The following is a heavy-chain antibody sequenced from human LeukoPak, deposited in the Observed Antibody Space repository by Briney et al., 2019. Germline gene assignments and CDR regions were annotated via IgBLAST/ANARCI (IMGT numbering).Heavy chain of an antibody. CDR1: GFTFSSYS. J-gene: IGHJ3*02. CDR3: VRDDPGVQQERRLSPFDI. CDR2: ISSSSSYI. D-gene: IGHD1-1*01. V-gene: IGHV3-21*04. Sequence: KTGGSLRLSCAASGFTFSSYSMNWVRQAPGKGLEWVSSISSSSSYIYYADSVKGRFTISRDNAKNSLYLQMDSLRVEDTALYYCVRDDPGVQQERRLSPFDIWGQGTMVTVSS.